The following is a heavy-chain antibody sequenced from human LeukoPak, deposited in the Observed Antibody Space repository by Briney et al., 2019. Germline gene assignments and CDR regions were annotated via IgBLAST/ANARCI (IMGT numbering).Heavy chain of an antibody. Sequence: GGSLRLFCAASGFTFSSYSMNWVRQAPGKGLMWVSRINRGGSRTDYADSVKGRFTISRDDAKNTLYLQLNSLRAEDTAVYFCARGGSDTAMAHDYWGQGTLVTVSS. D-gene: IGHD5-18*01. CDR2: INRGGSRT. J-gene: IGHJ4*02. CDR1: GFTFSSYS. CDR3: ARGGSDTAMAHDY. V-gene: IGHV3-74*01.